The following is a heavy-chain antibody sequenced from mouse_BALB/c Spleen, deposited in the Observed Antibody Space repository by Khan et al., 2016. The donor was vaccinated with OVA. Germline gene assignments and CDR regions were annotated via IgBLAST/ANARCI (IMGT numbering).Heavy chain of an antibody. Sequence: VQLQEPGPGLVKPSQSLSLTCTVTGYSITSGYGWNWIRQFPGNKLECMGYISYSGSTNYNPPLKSRISITRDTSKNQFFLQLNAVTTEDTATYYCARTARIKCCGQGTTITVTS. V-gene: IGHV3-2*02. CDR2: ISYSGST. J-gene: IGHJ2*01. CDR1: GYSITSGYG. CDR3: ARTARIKC. D-gene: IGHD1-2*01.